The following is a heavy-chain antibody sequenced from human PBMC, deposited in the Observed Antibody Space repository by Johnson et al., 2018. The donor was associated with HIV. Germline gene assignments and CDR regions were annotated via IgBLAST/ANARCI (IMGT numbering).Heavy chain of an antibody. CDR1: GFTVSSNY. CDR3: ASSESFGAFDI. CDR2: IYSGGST. J-gene: IGHJ3*02. D-gene: IGHD1-26*01. Sequence: EVQLVESGGGLVQRGGSLRLSCAASGFTVSSNYMSWVRQARGKGLEWVSVIYSGGSTYYADSVKGRFTISRDNSKNTLYLQMNSLRAEDTAVYYCASSESFGAFDIWGRGTMVTVSS. V-gene: IGHV3-66*02.